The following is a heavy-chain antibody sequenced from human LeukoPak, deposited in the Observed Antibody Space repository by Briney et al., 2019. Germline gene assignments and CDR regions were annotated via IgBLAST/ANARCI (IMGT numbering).Heavy chain of an antibody. V-gene: IGHV4-39*07. CDR3: ARDRSIAARPKVTWFDP. CDR1: GGSISSSSYY. CDR2: IYYSGST. D-gene: IGHD6-6*01. J-gene: IGHJ5*02. Sequence: PSETLSLTCTVSGGSISSSSYYWGWIRQPPGKGLEWIGSIYYSGSTYYNPSLKSRVTISVDTSKNQFSLKLSSVTAADTAVYYCARDRSIAARPKVTWFDPWGQGTLVTVSS.